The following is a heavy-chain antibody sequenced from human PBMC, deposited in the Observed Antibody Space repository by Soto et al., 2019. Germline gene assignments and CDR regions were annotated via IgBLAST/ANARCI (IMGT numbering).Heavy chain of an antibody. CDR3: ATEHPYSSGRNRYFDY. D-gene: IGHD6-19*01. CDR2: IYYSGST. J-gene: IGHJ4*02. CDR1: GGSISSSSYY. Sequence: PSETLSLTCTVSGGSISSSSYYWGWIRQPPGKGLEWIGSIYYSGSTNYNPSLKSRVTISVDTSKNQFSLKLSSVTAADTAVYYCATEHPYSSGRNRYFDYWGQGTLVTVSS. V-gene: IGHV4-39*07.